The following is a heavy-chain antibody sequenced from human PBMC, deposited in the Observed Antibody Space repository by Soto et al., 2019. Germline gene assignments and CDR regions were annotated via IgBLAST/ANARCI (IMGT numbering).Heavy chain of an antibody. CDR3: ARDSTYDSNSGVFGMEV. CDR2: IYYSGST. D-gene: IGHD3-22*01. V-gene: IGHV4-31*03. J-gene: IGHJ6*02. CDR1: GGSISSGGYY. Sequence: PSDTLSLTCTVSGGSISSGGYYGSWIRQHPGKGLEWIGYIYYSGSTYYNPSLKSRVTMSVDTSKNQFSLKLSSVTAADTAVYSCARDSTYDSNSGVFGMEVWGQGTTVTVSS.